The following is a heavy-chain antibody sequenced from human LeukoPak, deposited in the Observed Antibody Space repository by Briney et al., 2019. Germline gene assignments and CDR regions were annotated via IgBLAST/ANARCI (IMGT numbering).Heavy chain of an antibody. J-gene: IGHJ4*02. V-gene: IGHV3-48*03. CDR3: ARDGRFDYSSSSYLDY. D-gene: IGHD6-6*01. Sequence: PGGSLRLSCAAAGFTFSSYEMNWVRQAPGKGLGWGAYISSSGGIIYYADSGKGRFTISRDNAKNSLYLQMNSLRAEDTAVYYCARDGRFDYSSSSYLDYWGQGTLVTVSS. CDR1: GFTFSSYE. CDR2: ISSSGGII.